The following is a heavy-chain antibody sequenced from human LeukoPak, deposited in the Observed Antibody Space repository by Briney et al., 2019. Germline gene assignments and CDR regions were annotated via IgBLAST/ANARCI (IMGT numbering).Heavy chain of an antibody. J-gene: IGHJ4*02. CDR2: IYPGDSDT. Sequence: GGSLQISCKGSGCSFTSCWIGWVRQMPGKGLEWMGIIYPGDSDTRYSPSFQGQVTISADKSISTAYLQWSSLKASDTAMYYYARLDDLISFDYWGQGTLVTLS. V-gene: IGHV5-51*01. CDR1: GCSFTSCW. CDR3: ARLDDLISFDY. D-gene: IGHD3-3*01.